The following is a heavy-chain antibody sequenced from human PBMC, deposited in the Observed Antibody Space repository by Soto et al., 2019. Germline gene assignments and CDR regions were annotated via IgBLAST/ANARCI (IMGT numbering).Heavy chain of an antibody. CDR1: GYTFTGYF. CDR3: ARDGEYSGYDYAHYYGRDL. J-gene: IGHJ6*04. D-gene: IGHD5-12*01. CDR2: INPNSGGT. V-gene: IGHV1-2*04. Sequence: ASVKVSCKASGYTFTGYFMHWVRQAPGQGLEWMGWINPNSGGTNYAQKFQGWVTMTRDTSISTAYMELSRLRSDDTAVYYCARDGEYSGYDYAHYYGRDLWGKGTTVTVSS.